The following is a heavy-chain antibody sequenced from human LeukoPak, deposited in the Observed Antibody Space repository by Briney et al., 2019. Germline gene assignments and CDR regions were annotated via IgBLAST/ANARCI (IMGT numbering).Heavy chain of an antibody. V-gene: IGHV3-23*01. D-gene: IGHD6-19*01. CDR3: AKATGWHYWYFDL. J-gene: IGHJ2*01. CDR2: ISGSGGST. CDR1: GFIFSSYA. Sequence: PGGSLRLPCAASGFIFSSYAMSWVRQASGKGLEWVSAISGSGGSTYYADSVKGRFTISRDNSKNTLYLQMNSLRAEDTAVYYCAKATGWHYWYFDLWGRGTLVTVSS.